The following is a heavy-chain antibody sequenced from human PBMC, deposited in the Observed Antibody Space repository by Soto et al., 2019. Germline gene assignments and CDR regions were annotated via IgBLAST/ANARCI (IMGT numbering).Heavy chain of an antibody. D-gene: IGHD6-6*01. CDR2: INLNSGDT. J-gene: IGHJ5*02. CDR1: GYTFTDYY. CDR3: ARARPPFNWFDL. V-gene: IGHV1-2*02. Sequence: SVKVSCKASGYTFTDYYMEWVRQAPGQGLEWMGWINLNSGDTNFAQQFQGRVTMTRDTSITTAYMDLTRLRSDDTAVYYCARARPPFNWFDLWGQGTLVTVSS.